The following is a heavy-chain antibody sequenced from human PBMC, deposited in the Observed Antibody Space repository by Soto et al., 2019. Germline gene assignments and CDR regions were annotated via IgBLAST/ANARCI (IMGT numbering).Heavy chain of an antibody. V-gene: IGHV1-3*01. CDR1: GYTFTSYA. CDR2: INAGNGNT. Sequence: QVQLVQSGAEVKKPGASVKVSCKASGYTFTSYAMHWVRQAPGQRLEWMGWINAGNGNTKYSQKFQGRVTITRDTSASTAYMELSSLRSEDRAVYYCARSPGYSYGDYWGQGTLVTVSS. J-gene: IGHJ4*02. D-gene: IGHD5-18*01. CDR3: ARSPGYSYGDY.